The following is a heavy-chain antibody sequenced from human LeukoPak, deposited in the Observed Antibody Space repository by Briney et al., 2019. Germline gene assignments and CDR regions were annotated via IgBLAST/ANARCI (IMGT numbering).Heavy chain of an antibody. CDR2: VSWNSGSI. CDR3: ARVGLIAAAADY. J-gene: IGHJ4*02. D-gene: IGHD6-13*01. V-gene: IGHV3-9*01. CDR1: GFTFDDYA. Sequence: SGGSLRLSCAASGFTFDDYAMHWVRQAPGKGLEWVSGVSWNSGSIGYADSVKGRFTISRDNSKNTLYLQMNSLRAEDTAVYYCARVGLIAAAADYWGQGTLVTVSS.